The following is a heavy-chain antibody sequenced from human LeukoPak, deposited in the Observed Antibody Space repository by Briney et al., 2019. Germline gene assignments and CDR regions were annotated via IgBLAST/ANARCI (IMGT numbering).Heavy chain of an antibody. CDR1: GGSFSGYY. CDR2: INHSGST. Sequence: SETLSLTCAVYGGSFSGYYWSWIHQPPGKGLEWIGEINHSGSTNYNPSLKSRVTISVDTSKNQFSLKLSSVTAADTAVYYCARGAAAGLYYYYYYYMDVWGKGTTVTISS. V-gene: IGHV4-34*01. J-gene: IGHJ6*03. D-gene: IGHD6-13*01. CDR3: ARGAAAGLYYYYYYYMDV.